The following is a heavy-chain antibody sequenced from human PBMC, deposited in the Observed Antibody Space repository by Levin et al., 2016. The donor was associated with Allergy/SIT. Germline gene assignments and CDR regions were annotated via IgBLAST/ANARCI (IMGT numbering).Heavy chain of an antibody. CDR2: IYPEDSDT. Sequence: GESLKISCKASGYNFSTYWIAWVRQMPGKGLEWMGIIYPEDSDTRYTSSFQGQVTISADKSISTAFLQWSSLKASDSAMYFCASAHPMPRPDVFSLWGQGTMVIVSS. D-gene: IGHD2-2*01. J-gene: IGHJ3*01. CDR3: ASAHPMPRPDVFSL. V-gene: IGHV5-51*01. CDR1: GYNFSTYW.